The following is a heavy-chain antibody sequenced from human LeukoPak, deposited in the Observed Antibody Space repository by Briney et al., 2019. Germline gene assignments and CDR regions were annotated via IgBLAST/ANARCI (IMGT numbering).Heavy chain of an antibody. J-gene: IGHJ6*03. V-gene: IGHV4-34*01. CDR1: GGSFSGYY. CDR3: ARHGFTMVRGITYYYYYMDV. D-gene: IGHD3-10*01. CDR2: INHSGST. Sequence: SETLSLTCAVYGGSFSGYYWSWIRQPPGKGLEWIGEINHSGSTNYNPSLKSRVTISVDTSKNQFSLKLSSVTAADTAVYYCARHGFTMVRGITYYYYYMDVWGKGTTVTISS.